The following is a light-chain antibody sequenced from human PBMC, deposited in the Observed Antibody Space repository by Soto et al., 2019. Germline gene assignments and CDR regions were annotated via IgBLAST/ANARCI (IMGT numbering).Light chain of an antibody. Sequence: EIVLTQSPDTLSVSPGERATLSCRASQTVGSNLAWYQKKPGQAPRLLIYGASTRASDTPARFSGSGSVTELALTISSLQSEDFAVYYCQQYNNWPPITFGQGTRLEIK. CDR2: GAS. V-gene: IGKV3D-15*01. CDR1: QTVGSN. CDR3: QQYNNWPPIT. J-gene: IGKJ5*01.